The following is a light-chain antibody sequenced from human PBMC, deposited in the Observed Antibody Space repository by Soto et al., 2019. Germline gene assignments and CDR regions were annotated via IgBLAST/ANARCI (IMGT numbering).Light chain of an antibody. J-gene: IGLJ1*01. Sequence: QSVLTQPRSVSGSPGQSVTISCTGTSSDVGGYNYVSWYQQHPGKAPKLMIYDVSKRPSGVPDRFSGSKSGNTASLTISGLQAEDEADYYCCSSAGSSSYVLGPGTKVTVL. V-gene: IGLV2-11*01. CDR2: DVS. CDR3: CSSAGSSSYV. CDR1: SSDVGGYNY.